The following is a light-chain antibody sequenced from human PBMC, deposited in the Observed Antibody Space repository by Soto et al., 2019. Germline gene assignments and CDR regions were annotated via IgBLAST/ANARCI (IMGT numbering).Light chain of an antibody. CDR2: EVN. CDR1: SSDVGGYDY. Sequence: QSALTQPPSASGSPGQSVTISCTGTSSDVGGYDYVSWYRQHPGKAPKLMIYEVNKRPSGVPDRFSGSKSGNTASLTVSGLQADDEADYCCSSYAGSVAVLFGGGTKLTVL. J-gene: IGLJ2*01. V-gene: IGLV2-8*01. CDR3: SSYAGSVAVL.